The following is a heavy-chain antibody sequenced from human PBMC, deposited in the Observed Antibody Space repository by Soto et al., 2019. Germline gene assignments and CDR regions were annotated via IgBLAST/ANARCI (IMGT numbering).Heavy chain of an antibody. J-gene: IGHJ6*02. D-gene: IGHD5-18*01. V-gene: IGHV4-34*01. Sequence: QVQLQQWGAGLLKPSETLSLTCAVYGGSFSGYYWSWIRQPPGKGLEWIGEINHSGSTNYNPSLKRRVAMSVDTSNNQFSLKLSSVTAADTAVYYCARDRKWIQLWSNINYYYDGMDVWGQGTTVTVSS. CDR1: GGSFSGYY. CDR3: ARDRKWIQLWSNINYYYDGMDV. CDR2: INHSGST.